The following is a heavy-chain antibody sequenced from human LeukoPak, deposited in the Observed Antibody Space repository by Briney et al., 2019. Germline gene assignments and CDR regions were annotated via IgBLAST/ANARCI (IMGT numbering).Heavy chain of an antibody. V-gene: IGHV4-4*07. CDR3: ARDGIVVVPAAIPHYYYYGMDV. J-gene: IGHJ6*02. D-gene: IGHD2-2*02. CDR1: GGSISSYY. Sequence: SETLSLTCTVPGGSISSYYWSWIRQPAGKGLEWIGRIYTSGSTNYNPSLKSRVTMSVDTSKNQFSLKLSSVTAADTAVYYCARDGIVVVPAAIPHYYYYGMDVWGQGTTVTVSS. CDR2: IYTSGST.